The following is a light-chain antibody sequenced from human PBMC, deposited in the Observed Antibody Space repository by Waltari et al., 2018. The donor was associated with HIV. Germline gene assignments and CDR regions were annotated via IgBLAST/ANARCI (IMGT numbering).Light chain of an antibody. J-gene: IGLJ2*01. CDR2: EVN. Sequence: SALTQPPPASGSPGQSVTISCPGTSSAVGAYNYVSWYQQHPGKAPKRLIWEVNKRPSGVPDRFSGSKSGNTASLTVSGLQAEDEADYYCNSGAGSRVVFGGGTKLTVL. CDR1: SSAVGAYNY. V-gene: IGLV2-8*01. CDR3: NSGAGSRVV.